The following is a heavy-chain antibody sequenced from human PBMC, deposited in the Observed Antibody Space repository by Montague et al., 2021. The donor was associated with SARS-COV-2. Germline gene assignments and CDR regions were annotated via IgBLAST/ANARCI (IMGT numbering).Heavy chain of an antibody. V-gene: IGHV6-1*01. Sequence: SAISGDSVSSNSAAWNWIRQSPSRGLEWLGRTYYRSKWYNDYAVSVKSRITINPDTSKNQFSLQLNSVTPEDTAAYYCARDTRIQLWFDRDYYYGMDVWGQGTTVTVSS. CDR3: ARDTRIQLWFDRDYYYGMDV. CDR1: GDSVSSNSAA. CDR2: TYYRSKWYN. D-gene: IGHD5-18*01. J-gene: IGHJ6*02.